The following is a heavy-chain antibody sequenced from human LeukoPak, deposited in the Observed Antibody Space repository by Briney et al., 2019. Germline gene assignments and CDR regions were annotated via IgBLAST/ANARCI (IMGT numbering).Heavy chain of an antibody. D-gene: IGHD3-10*01. CDR2: ISYDGSNK. V-gene: IGHV3-30*18. CDR1: GLTFSSYG. Sequence: PGGSLRLSCAASGLTFSSYGMHWVRQAPGKGLEWVAVISYDGSNKYYADSVKGRFTISRDNSKNTLYLQMNSLRAEDTAVYSCAKDSDPLLLWFGELPDYWGQGTLVTVSS. J-gene: IGHJ4*02. CDR3: AKDSDPLLLWFGELPDY.